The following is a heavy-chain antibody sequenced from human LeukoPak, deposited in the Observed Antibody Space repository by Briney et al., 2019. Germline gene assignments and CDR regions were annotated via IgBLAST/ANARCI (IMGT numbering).Heavy chain of an antibody. V-gene: IGHV4-34*01. Sequence: SETLSLTCAVYGGSFSGYYWSWIRQPPGKGLEWIGEINHSGSTNYNPSLKSRVTISVDTSKNQFSLKLSSVTAADTAMYFCARGQQLVRVFDYWGQGTLVTVSS. D-gene: IGHD6-13*01. CDR2: INHSGST. CDR1: GGSFSGYY. J-gene: IGHJ4*02. CDR3: ARGQQLVRVFDY.